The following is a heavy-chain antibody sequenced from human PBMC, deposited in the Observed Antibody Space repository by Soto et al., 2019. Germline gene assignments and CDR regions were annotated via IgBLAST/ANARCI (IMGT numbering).Heavy chain of an antibody. Sequence: PGGSLRLSCAASGFTFSDYYMSWIRQAPGKGLEWVSYISSSSSYTNYADPVKGRFTISRDNAKNSLYLQMNSLRAEDTAVYYCAREYDPWSGSYYYYGMDVWGQGTTVTVSS. CDR2: ISSSSSYT. J-gene: IGHJ6*02. V-gene: IGHV3-11*06. CDR3: AREYDPWSGSYYYYGMDV. D-gene: IGHD3-3*01. CDR1: GFTFSDYY.